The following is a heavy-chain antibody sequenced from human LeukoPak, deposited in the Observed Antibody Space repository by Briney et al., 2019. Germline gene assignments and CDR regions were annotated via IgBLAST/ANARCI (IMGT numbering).Heavy chain of an antibody. CDR2: ISDDGNNP. D-gene: IGHD5-18*01. CDR3: ASIFSSGYSYFDY. Sequence: GGSLRLSCAASGFTFSSYPIHWVRQAPGKGLDWVAVISDDGNNPYYSDSVKGRFTIYRDNSKNTVYLQMNSLRAEDTAVYYCASIFSSGYSYFDYWGQGTLVTVSS. CDR1: GFTFSSYP. J-gene: IGHJ4*02. V-gene: IGHV3-30-3*01.